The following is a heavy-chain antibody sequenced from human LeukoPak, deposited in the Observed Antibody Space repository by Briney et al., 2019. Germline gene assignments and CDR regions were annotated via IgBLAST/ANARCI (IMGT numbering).Heavy chain of an antibody. CDR1: GGSFSGYY. D-gene: IGHD4/OR15-4a*01. J-gene: IGHJ5*02. CDR3: ARGSVRLRYGAWFDP. V-gene: IGHV4-34*01. CDR2: INHSGST. Sequence: PSETLSLTCAVYGGSFSGYYWSWIRQPPGKGLEWIGEINHSGSTNYNPSLKSRVTISVDTSKNQFSLKLSSVTAADTAVYYYARGSVRLRYGAWFDPWGQGTLVTVSS.